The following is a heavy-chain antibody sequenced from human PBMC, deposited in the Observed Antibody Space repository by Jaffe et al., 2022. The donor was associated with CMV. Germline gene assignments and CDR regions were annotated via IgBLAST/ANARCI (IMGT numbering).Heavy chain of an antibody. J-gene: IGHJ4*02. V-gene: IGHV3-33*08. D-gene: IGHD3-10*01. CDR2: IWYDGSNK. CDR1: GFTFSSYG. Sequence: QVQLVESGGGVVQPGRSLRLSCAASGFTFSSYGMHWVRQAPGKGLEWVAVIWYDGSNKYYADSVKGRFTISRDNSKNTLYLQMNSLRAEDTAVYYCARDLAYRDTNGESPDYWGQGTLVTVSS. CDR3: ARDLAYRDTNGESPDY.